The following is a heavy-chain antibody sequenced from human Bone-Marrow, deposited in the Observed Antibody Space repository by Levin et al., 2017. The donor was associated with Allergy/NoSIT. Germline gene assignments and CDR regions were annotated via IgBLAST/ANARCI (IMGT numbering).Heavy chain of an antibody. Sequence: KSSETLSLTCTVSGGSISSSSYYWGWIRQPPGKGLEWIGSIYYSGSTYYNPSLKSRVTISVDTSKNQFSLKLSSVTAADTAVYYCARVVETASAESRPGIAVAGACDAFDIWGQGTMVTVSS. CDR1: GGSISSSSYY. J-gene: IGHJ3*02. CDR3: ARVVETASAESRPGIAVAGACDAFDI. V-gene: IGHV4-39*07. D-gene: IGHD6-19*01. CDR2: IYYSGST.